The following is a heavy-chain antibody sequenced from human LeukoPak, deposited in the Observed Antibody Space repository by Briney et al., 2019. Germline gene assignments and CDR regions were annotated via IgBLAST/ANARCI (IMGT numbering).Heavy chain of an antibody. J-gene: IGHJ5*02. CDR1: GFTFTNAW. CDR3: TSGAMLVS. V-gene: IGHV3-15*01. D-gene: IGHD3-22*01. CDR2: IKRKSDGGTT. Sequence: GGSLRLSCVASGFTFTNAWMSWVRQAPGKGLEWVGRIKRKSDGGTTDYAAPVKGRFTISRDDSKNTLYLQMNSLKTEDTAVYYCTSGAMLVSWGQGTLVTVSS.